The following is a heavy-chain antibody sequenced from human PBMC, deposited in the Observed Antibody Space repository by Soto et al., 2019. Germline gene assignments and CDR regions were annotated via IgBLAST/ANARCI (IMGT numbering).Heavy chain of an antibody. D-gene: IGHD3-10*01. CDR2: VNPILSMS. CDR3: ATSYGSGYRAFDY. J-gene: IGHJ4*02. Sequence: QVQMVQFGAEVKKPGSSVKVSCKASGDTFSFYTINWVRQAPGLGLEWMGRVNPILSMSNYAQKFQGRVTKTADKSTRPAYMELRSLRSEDTAFYYCATSYGSGYRAFDYWGQGALVTVSS. V-gene: IGHV1-69*02. CDR1: GDTFSFYT.